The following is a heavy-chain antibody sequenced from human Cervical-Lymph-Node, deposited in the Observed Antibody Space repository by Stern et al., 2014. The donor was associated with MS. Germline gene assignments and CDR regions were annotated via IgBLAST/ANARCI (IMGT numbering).Heavy chain of an antibody. J-gene: IGHJ4*02. CDR2: YSGISYSDNT. V-gene: IGHV4-59*12. Sequence: VQLVESGPGLVKPSETLSLICSVSGGPTSSYYWSWIRQSPGKGPEWVGLVYYSGISYSDNTIYNPSLRSRVTISLDTSKNQLSLKLTYVTAADTAIYYCARLGWVRNPRDYAEAPKYYFDYWGQGALVTVSS. CDR1: GGPTSSYY. D-gene: IGHD4-17*01. CDR3: ARLGWVRNPRDYAEAPKYYFDY.